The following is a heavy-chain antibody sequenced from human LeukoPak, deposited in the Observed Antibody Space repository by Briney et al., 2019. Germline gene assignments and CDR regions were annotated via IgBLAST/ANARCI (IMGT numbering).Heavy chain of an antibody. J-gene: IGHJ4*02. D-gene: IGHD3-22*01. Sequence: GGSLRLSCAASGFTFSSYGMHWVRQAPGKGLEGVAVISYDGSNKYYADSVKGRFTISRDNSKNTLYLQMNSLRAEDTAVYYCAKDRNYYDSSGYYLLGYWGQGTLVTVSS. CDR2: ISYDGSNK. V-gene: IGHV3-30*18. CDR3: AKDRNYYDSSGYYLLGY. CDR1: GFTFSSYG.